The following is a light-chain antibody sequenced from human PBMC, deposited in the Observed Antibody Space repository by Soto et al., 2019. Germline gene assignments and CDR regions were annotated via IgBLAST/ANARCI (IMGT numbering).Light chain of an antibody. V-gene: IGKV1-5*03. J-gene: IGKJ5*01. CDR2: KAS. CDR3: QQHRSYPVT. CDR1: QSVSSW. Sequence: IQMTQSPSTLSASVGDRVIITCRARQSVSSWLAWYQHKPGKAPKLVIYKASRLESGVPSRFSGSGSGTEFTLTISSLQPDDFATYYCQQHRSYPVTFGQGTRLEI.